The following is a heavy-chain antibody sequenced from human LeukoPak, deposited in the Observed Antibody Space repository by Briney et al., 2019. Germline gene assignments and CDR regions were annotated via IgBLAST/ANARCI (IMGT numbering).Heavy chain of an antibody. J-gene: IGHJ4*02. CDR3: AKWASSSWSGSIDY. CDR1: GFTVSSYA. D-gene: IGHD6-13*01. V-gene: IGHV3-23*01. CDR2: VSGSGSST. Sequence: GGSLRLSCAASGFTVSSYAVDWVRQAPGKGLEWVSGVSGSGSSTYYADSVKGRFTISRDNSKNTLYLQMNSLRAEDTAVYYCAKWASSSWSGSIDYWGQGTLVTVSS.